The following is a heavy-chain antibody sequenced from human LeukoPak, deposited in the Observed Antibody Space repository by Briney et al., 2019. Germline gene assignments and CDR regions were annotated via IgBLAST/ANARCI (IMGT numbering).Heavy chain of an antibody. J-gene: IGHJ4*02. CDR3: VKDIRRGYNFGYDQFAY. CDR1: GFMFASVG. V-gene: IGHV3-30*02. Sequence: GGSLRLSCVASGFMFASVGMHWVRQAPGKGLEWVAFIHYDGSNKDYADSVKGRFTISRDNSKNTVSLQMNSLKPEDTALYYCVKDIRRGYNFGYDQFAYWGQGTLVSVSS. CDR2: IHYDGSNK. D-gene: IGHD5-18*01.